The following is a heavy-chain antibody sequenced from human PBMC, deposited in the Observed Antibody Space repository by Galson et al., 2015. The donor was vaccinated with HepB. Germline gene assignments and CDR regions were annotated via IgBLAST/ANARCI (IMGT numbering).Heavy chain of an antibody. V-gene: IGHV3-23*01. CDR1: DFTFRTYA. CDR3: ARVESGYNYYYYYYGMDV. Sequence: SLRLSCAASDFTFRTYAMSWVRQAPGKGLEWVSSISGSGETTYYADSVKGRFTISRDNSKNTLYLQMNSLRAEDTAVYYCARVESGYNYYYYYYGMDVWGQGTTVTVSS. CDR2: ISGSGETT. J-gene: IGHJ6*02. D-gene: IGHD5-24*01.